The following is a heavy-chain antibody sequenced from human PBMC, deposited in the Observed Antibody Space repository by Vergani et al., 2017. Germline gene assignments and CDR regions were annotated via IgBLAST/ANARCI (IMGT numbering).Heavy chain of an antibody. CDR3: ATGAGPFDI. CDR1: GAPISYWC. J-gene: IGHJ4*02. Sequence: QVQMQESGPGLVKTSETLSLTCSASGAPISYWCWSWLRQPAGKGLEWIGRLCPSGSTNYKPSLKSRVTMSIDTSKNQFSLKLTSVTAADTAVYYCATGAGPFDIWSQVTLVTVSS. CDR2: LCPSGST. D-gene: IGHD7-27*01. V-gene: IGHV4-4*07.